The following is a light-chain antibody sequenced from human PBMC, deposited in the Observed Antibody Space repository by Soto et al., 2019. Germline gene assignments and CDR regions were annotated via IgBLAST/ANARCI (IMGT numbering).Light chain of an antibody. CDR3: QQYYSPPPWT. Sequence: DIVMTQSPDSLAVSLGERATINCKSSQSVLYSSNNKNYLAWYQKKPGQPPKLLIYWASTRESGVPDRFRGSGSGTDFTLTISSLQAEDLAVYYCQQYYSPPPWTFGQGTKVEIK. CDR1: QSVLYSSNNKNY. J-gene: IGKJ1*01. V-gene: IGKV4-1*01. CDR2: WAS.